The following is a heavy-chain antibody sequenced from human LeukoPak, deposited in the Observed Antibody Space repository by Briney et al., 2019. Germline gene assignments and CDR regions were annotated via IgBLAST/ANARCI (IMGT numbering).Heavy chain of an antibody. V-gene: IGHV3-30*03. D-gene: IGHD6-19*01. CDR1: GFTLSSYG. Sequence: GGSLRLSCAASGFTLSSYGMHWVRQAPGKGLEWVAVISYDGNAKHYADSVKGRFTISRDNAKNSLYLQMNSLRAEDTAVYYCARSRGAGPGAYFDYWGQGTLVIVSS. CDR3: ARSRGAGPGAYFDY. J-gene: IGHJ4*02. CDR2: ISYDGNAK.